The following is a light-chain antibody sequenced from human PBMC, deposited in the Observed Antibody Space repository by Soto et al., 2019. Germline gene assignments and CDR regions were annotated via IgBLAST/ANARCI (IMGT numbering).Light chain of an antibody. CDR1: QSVSSSY. CDR3: QQHSSSPPSWT. V-gene: IGKV3-20*01. J-gene: IGKJ1*01. Sequence: EIVLTQSPGTLSLPPGERATLSCRASQSVSSSYLAWYQQKPGQPPRLLIFGASSRATGIPDRFSGSGSGTDFTLTISRLEPEDFAVYYCQQHSSSPPSWTFGQGTKVEIK. CDR2: GAS.